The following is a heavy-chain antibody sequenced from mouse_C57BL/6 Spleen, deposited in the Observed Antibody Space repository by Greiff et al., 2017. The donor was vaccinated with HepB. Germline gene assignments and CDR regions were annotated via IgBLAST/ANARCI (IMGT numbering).Heavy chain of an antibody. CDR1: GFTFSNYW. V-gene: IGHV6-3*01. J-gene: IGHJ4*01. CDR2: IRLKSDNYAT. D-gene: IGHD2-4*01. Sequence: EVQLQESGGGLVQPGGSMKLSCVASGFTFSNYWMNWVRQSPEKGLEWVAQIRLKSDNYATHYAESVKGRFTISRDDSKSSVYLQMNNLRAEDTGIYYCTRADYEYAMDYWGQGTSVTVSS. CDR3: TRADYEYAMDY.